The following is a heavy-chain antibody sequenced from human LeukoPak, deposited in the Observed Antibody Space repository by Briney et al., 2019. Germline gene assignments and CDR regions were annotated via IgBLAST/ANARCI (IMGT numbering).Heavy chain of an antibody. CDR1: GGSISSGGYY. D-gene: IGHD2-2*01. Sequence: SQTLSLTCTVSGGSISSGGYYWSWIRQHPGKGLEWIGYIYYSGSTCYNPSLKSRVTISVDTSKNQFSLKLSSVTAADTAVYYCARTYQLLEDAFDIWGQGTMVTVSS. V-gene: IGHV4-31*03. CDR2: IYYSGST. CDR3: ARTYQLLEDAFDI. J-gene: IGHJ3*02.